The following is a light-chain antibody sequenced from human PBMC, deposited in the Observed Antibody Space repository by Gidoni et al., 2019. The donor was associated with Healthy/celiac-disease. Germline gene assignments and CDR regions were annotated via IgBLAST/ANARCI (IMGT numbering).Light chain of an antibody. CDR1: QSVSSN. Sequence: EIVMTQSPATLSVSPGERATLSCRASQSVSSNLAWYQQKPGQAPMPLIYGASARATGIPARFSGSGSGTEFTLTLSSLRSEDFAVYYCQQYNNWPWTFGQGTKVEIK. CDR3: QQYNNWPWT. J-gene: IGKJ1*01. V-gene: IGKV3-15*01. CDR2: GAS.